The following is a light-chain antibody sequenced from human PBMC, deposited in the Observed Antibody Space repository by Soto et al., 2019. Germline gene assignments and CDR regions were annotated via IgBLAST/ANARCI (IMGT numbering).Light chain of an antibody. CDR3: QQSYSTPRT. CDR1: ERISSY. V-gene: IGKV1-39*01. CDR2: AAS. J-gene: IGKJ1*01. Sequence: ASERISSYFYWHQRKGGKARQLMIYAASSLSSGVPSRFSGSGSGKDLLIIISSVQHEDFANYYCQQSYSTPRTFGQGTKVDIK.